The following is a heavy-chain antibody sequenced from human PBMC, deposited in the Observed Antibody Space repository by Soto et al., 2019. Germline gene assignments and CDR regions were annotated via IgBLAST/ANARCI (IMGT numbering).Heavy chain of an antibody. V-gene: IGHV1-2*02. CDR2: INPNSGGT. J-gene: IGHJ2*01. CDR3: AAPCGGDCYPAEYFDL. D-gene: IGHD2-21*02. CDR1: GYTFTGYY. Sequence: ASVKVSCKASGYTFTGYYMHWVRQAPGQGLEWMGWINPNSGGTNYAQKFQGIVTITADESTSTAYMELSSLRSEDTAVYYCAAPCGGDCYPAEYFDLWGRGTLVTVSS.